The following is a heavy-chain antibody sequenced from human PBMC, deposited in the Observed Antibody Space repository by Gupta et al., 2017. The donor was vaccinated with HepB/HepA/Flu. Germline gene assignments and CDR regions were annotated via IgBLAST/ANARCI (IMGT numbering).Heavy chain of an antibody. CDR1: FTSYG. CDR2: ISAYNGNT. D-gene: IGHD6-25*01. CDR3: ARYLSGYDSARNFDY. V-gene: IGHV1-18*01. Sequence: FTSYGISWVRQAPGQGLEWMGWISAYNGNTNYAQKLQGRVTMTTDTSTSTAYMELRSLRSDDTAVYYCARYLSGYDSARNFDYWGQGTLVTVSS. J-gene: IGHJ4*02.